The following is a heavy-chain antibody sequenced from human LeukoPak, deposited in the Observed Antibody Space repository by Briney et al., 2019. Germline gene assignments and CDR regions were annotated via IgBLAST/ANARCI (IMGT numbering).Heavy chain of an antibody. J-gene: IGHJ5*02. CDR1: GGSISSGGYY. CDR3: ARVGSTSCAYGSGSYLCWFDP. CDR2: IYYSGST. Sequence: SETLSLTCTVSGGSISSGGYYWSWIRQHPGKGLEWIGYIYYSGSTYYNPSLKSRVTISVDTSKNQFSLKLSSVTAADTAVYYCARVGSTSCAYGSGSYLCWFDPWGQGTLVTVSS. D-gene: IGHD3-10*01. V-gene: IGHV4-31*03.